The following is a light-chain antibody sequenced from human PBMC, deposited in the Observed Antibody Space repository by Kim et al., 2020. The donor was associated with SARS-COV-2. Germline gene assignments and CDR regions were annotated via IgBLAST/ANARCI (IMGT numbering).Light chain of an antibody. Sequence: SYELTQPPSVSVSPGQTASITCSGDKLGDKYACWYQQKPGQSPVLVIYQDSKRPSGIPERFSGSNSGNTATLTISGTQAMDEADYYCQAWDSSTGVFGGGTKLPS. J-gene: IGLJ3*02. CDR1: KLGDKY. V-gene: IGLV3-1*01. CDR2: QDS. CDR3: QAWDSSTGV.